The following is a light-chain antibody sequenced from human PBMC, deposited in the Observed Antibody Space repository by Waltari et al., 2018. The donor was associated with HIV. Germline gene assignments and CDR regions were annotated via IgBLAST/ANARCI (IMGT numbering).Light chain of an antibody. Sequence: AVTQPASVSGLPGQSTTISCTGGASDFGLCNFVSWYQQHSGKPPKLILYDVDSRASGVSDRFSGSMSGNTASLTISGLRAEDEAHYYCASFTGDNTVMFGGGTEVTVL. CDR3: ASFTGDNTVM. V-gene: IGLV2-14*03. J-gene: IGLJ3*02. CDR2: DVD. CDR1: ASDFGLCNF.